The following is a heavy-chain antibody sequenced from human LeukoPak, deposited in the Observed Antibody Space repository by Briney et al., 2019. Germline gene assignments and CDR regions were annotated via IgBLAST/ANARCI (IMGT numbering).Heavy chain of an antibody. Sequence: GRSLRLSCAASGFTFSSFAMHWVRQAPGKGLEYLSAIYSDGSRTYYADSVKGRFTISRDNSKNTLYFEMSSLRVEDTAVYYCVKSPGSGWPVWGQGTLLTVSS. CDR3: VKSPGSGWPV. V-gene: IGHV3-64D*06. J-gene: IGHJ4*02. CDR1: GFTFSSFA. D-gene: IGHD6-19*01. CDR2: IYSDGSRT.